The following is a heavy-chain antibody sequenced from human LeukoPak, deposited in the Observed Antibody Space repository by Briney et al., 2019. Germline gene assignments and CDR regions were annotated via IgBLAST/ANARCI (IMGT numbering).Heavy chain of an antibody. CDR2: VYTSGST. J-gene: IGHJ6*02. CDR3: ARDPLGYCSGGSCSGYYYYGMDV. D-gene: IGHD2-15*01. CDR1: GGSLSSDDSY. V-gene: IGHV4-61*02. Sequence: SETLSLTCTVSGGSLSSDDSYWSWIRQPAGKGLEWIGRVYTSGSTNYNPSLRSRVTISVDTSKNQFSLKLSSVTAADTAVYYCARDPLGYCSGGSCSGYYYYGMDVWGQGTTVTVSS.